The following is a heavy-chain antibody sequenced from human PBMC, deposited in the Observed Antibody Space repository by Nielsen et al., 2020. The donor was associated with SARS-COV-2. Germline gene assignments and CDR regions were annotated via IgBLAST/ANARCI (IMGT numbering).Heavy chain of an antibody. CDR2: ISYDGSNK. CDR3: AKDAYGDYFDY. D-gene: IGHD4-17*01. V-gene: IGHV3-30*18. J-gene: IGHJ4*02. Sequence: GESLKISCAASGFTFSSYGMHWVRQAPGKGLEWVAVISYDGSNKYYADSVKGRFTISRDNSKNTLYLQMNSLRAEDTAVYYCAKDAYGDYFDYWGQGTLVTVSS. CDR1: GFTFSSYG.